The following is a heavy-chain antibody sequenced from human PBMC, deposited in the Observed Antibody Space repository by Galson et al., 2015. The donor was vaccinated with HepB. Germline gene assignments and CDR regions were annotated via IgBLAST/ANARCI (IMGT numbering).Heavy chain of an antibody. V-gene: IGHV3-49*03. Sequence: SLRLSCAASGFTFGDYAMSWFRQAPGMGLAWVGFIRSQGFGGTTEYAASVKGRFIISRDDSKSIAYLQMDSLKTEDTAVYYCTRDSSVYGSSGYFDYWGQGTLVTVSS. CDR1: GFTFGDYA. J-gene: IGHJ4*02. D-gene: IGHD3-22*01. CDR2: IRSQGFGGTT. CDR3: TRDSSVYGSSGYFDY.